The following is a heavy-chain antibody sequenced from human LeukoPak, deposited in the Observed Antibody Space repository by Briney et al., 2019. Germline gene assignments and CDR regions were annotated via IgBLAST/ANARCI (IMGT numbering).Heavy chain of an antibody. CDR1: GRSISSGSYY. D-gene: IGHD5-18*01. CDR2: IYTSGST. Sequence: SQTLSLTCTVSGRSISSGSYYWSWIRQPAGKGLEWIGRIYTSGSTNYNPSLKSQVTISVDTSKNQFSLKLSSVTAADTAVYYCAVTGYSYGTTWGQGTLITVSS. CDR3: AVTGYSYGTT. V-gene: IGHV4-61*02. J-gene: IGHJ4*02.